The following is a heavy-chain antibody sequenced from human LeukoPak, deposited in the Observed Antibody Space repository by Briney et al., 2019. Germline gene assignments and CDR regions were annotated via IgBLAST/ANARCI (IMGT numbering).Heavy chain of an antibody. J-gene: IGHJ3*02. CDR2: INSGTGYT. Sequence: GGSLRLSCAASGFTFSWYSMNWVRQAPGQGLEWVSSINSGTGYTYYADSVKGRFTISRDNAKNSLYLQMNSLRAEDTAVYYCARDGPWGAVVPDAFDIWGQGTMVTVSS. V-gene: IGHV3-21*01. D-gene: IGHD4-23*01. CDR1: GFTFSWYS. CDR3: ARDGPWGAVVPDAFDI.